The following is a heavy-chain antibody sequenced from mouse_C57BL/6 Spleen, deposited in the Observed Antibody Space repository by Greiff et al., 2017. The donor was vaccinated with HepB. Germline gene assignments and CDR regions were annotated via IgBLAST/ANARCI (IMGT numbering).Heavy chain of an antibody. V-gene: IGHV1-54*01. D-gene: IGHD2-4*01. CDR1: GYAFTNYL. Sequence: QVQLQQSGAELVRPGTSVKVSCKASGYAFTNYLIEWVKQRPGQGLEWIGVINPGSGGTNYNETFKGKATLTADKSSSTVYMQLSSLTSEDSAVYFCAKNYDYDGYAMDYWGQGTSVTVSS. J-gene: IGHJ4*01. CDR2: INPGSGGT. CDR3: AKNYDYDGYAMDY.